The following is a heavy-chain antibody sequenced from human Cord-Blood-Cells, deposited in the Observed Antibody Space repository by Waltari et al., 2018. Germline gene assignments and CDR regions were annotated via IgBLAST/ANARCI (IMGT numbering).Heavy chain of an antibody. D-gene: IGHD2-21*01. Sequence: QVQLVQFGAEVKKPGSSVKVSCKASGGTFSSYAISWVRQAPGQGLEWMGGIIPIFGTANYAQKFQGRVTITADESTSTAYMELSSLRSEDTAVYYCARGLGTYCGGDCYEYYFDYWGQGTLVTVSS. V-gene: IGHV1-69*01. CDR2: IIPIFGTA. CDR1: GGTFSSYA. CDR3: ARGLGTYCGGDCYEYYFDY. J-gene: IGHJ4*02.